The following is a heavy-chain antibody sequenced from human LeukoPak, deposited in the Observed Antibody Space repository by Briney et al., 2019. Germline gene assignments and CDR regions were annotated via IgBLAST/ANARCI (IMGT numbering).Heavy chain of an antibody. J-gene: IGHJ3*02. CDR3: ARDLDSSGWRKAFDI. V-gene: IGHV1-69*13. D-gene: IGHD6-19*01. Sequence: GASVNVSCKASGGTFSRYAISWVRQAPGQGLEWMGGIIPIFGTANYAQKFQGRVTITADESTSTAYMELSSLRSEDTAVYYCARDLDSSGWRKAFDIWGQGTMVTVSS. CDR2: IIPIFGTA. CDR1: GGTFSRYA.